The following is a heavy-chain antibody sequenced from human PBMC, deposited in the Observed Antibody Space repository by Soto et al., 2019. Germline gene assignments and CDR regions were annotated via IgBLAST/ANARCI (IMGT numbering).Heavy chain of an antibody. V-gene: IGHV4-34*01. CDR1: GGSFSGYY. D-gene: IGHD4-17*01. CDR3: ARKGALLIGDQGVYFQH. CDR2: VNHIGIT. J-gene: IGHJ1*01. Sequence: QVQLQQWGAGLLKPSETLSLTCAVYGGSFSGYYWSWIRQTPGKGLEWIGEVNHIGITNYSPSLKSRVTKSADISTNQFSLKLRSVTVAYSAIYYCARKGALLIGDQGVYFQHWGQGTPVTVSS.